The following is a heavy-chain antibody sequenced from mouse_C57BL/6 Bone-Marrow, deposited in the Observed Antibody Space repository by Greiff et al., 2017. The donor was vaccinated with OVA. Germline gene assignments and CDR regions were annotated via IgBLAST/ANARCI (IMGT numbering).Heavy chain of an antibody. CDR1: GYTFTSYW. J-gene: IGHJ2*01. Sequence: QVQLQQPGAELVKPGASVKMSCKASGYTFTSYWITRVKQRPGQGLEWIGDIYPGSGSTNYNEKFKSKATLTVDTSSSTAYMQLSSLTSEDSAVYYCARFYYYGSSFLFDYWGQGTTLTVSS. V-gene: IGHV1-55*01. D-gene: IGHD1-1*01. CDR3: ARFYYYGSSFLFDY. CDR2: IYPGSGST.